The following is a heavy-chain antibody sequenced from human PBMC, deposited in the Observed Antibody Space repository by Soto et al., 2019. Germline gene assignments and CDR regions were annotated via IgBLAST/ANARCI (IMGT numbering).Heavy chain of an antibody. CDR1: GYSFDSFG. D-gene: IGHD1-26*01. CDR2: VNAHNHIT. CDR3: ARDSRVGANSDACDV. Sequence: GASVKVSCKASGYSFDSFGISWVRQAPGQGLEWMGRVNAHNHITKYAQKFQGRVTITRDTSTSTDYMEVRSLRSDDTAVYYCARDSRVGANSDACDVWGQGTMVT. V-gene: IGHV1-18*01. J-gene: IGHJ3*01.